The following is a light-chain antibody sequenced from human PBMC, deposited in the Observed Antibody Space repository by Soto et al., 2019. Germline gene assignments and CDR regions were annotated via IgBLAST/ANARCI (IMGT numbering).Light chain of an antibody. CDR2: EGS. V-gene: IGLV2-23*03. CDR1: SSDVGSYNL. J-gene: IGLJ1*01. Sequence: QSVLTQPASVSGSPGQSITISCTGTSSDVGSYNLVSWYQQHPGKAPKLMIYEGSKRPSGVSHRFSGSKSGNTASLTISGLQAEDEADYHCCSFAGSNTFVFGTGTKVTVL. CDR3: CSFAGSNTFV.